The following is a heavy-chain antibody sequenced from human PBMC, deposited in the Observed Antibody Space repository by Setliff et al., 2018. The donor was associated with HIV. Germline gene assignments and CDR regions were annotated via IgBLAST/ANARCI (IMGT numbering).Heavy chain of an antibody. D-gene: IGHD5-12*01. CDR3: ARHRVGYSGYAIPILGVVSYHMDV. Sequence: GESLKISCKGSEYSFTNNWIGWVRQMPGKGLEWMGIIYPGDSDIRYSPSFQGQVTISADKAISTAYLQWSSLKASDTAMYYCARHRVGYSGYAIPILGVVSYHMDVWGEGTTVTVSS. CDR2: IYPGDSDI. J-gene: IGHJ6*03. V-gene: IGHV5-51*01. CDR1: EYSFTNNW.